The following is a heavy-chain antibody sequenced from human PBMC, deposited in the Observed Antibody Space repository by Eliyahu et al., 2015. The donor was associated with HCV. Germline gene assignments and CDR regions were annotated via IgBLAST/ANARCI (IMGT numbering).Heavy chain of an antibody. Sequence: QVQLVESGGGLVKPGGSLRLSCAAXGXPXSDYYXSWXRQAPGKGLGWVSYISSSSSYTNYADSVKGRFTISRDNAKNSLYLQMNSLRAEDTAVYYCARFRTVPTNRAYYYYGMDVWGQGTTVTVSS. J-gene: IGHJ6*02. CDR3: ARFRTVPTNRAYYYYGMDV. CDR2: ISSSSSYT. V-gene: IGHV3-11*06. D-gene: IGHD4-17*01. CDR1: GXPXSDYY.